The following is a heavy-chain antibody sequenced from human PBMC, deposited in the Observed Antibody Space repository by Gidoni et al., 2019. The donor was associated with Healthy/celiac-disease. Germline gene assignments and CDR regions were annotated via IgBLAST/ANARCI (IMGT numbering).Heavy chain of an antibody. J-gene: IGHJ4*02. CDR1: GFTFSSYS. CDR3: ARDGGLYCSSTSCYYY. V-gene: IGHV3-21*01. CDR2: MSSSSSYI. D-gene: IGHD2-2*01. Sequence: EVQLVESGGGLVKPGGSLRLSCAASGFTFSSYSMNWVRQAPGKGLEWVSSMSSSSSYIYYADSVKGRFTISRDNAKNSLYLQMNSLRAEDTAVYYCARDGGLYCSSTSCYYYWGQGTLVTVSS.